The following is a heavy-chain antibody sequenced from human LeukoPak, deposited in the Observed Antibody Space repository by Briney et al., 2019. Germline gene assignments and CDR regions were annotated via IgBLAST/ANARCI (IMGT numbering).Heavy chain of an antibody. CDR3: AKDGEEMATQPDY. Sequence: GGSLRLSCAASGFTFSSYGMHWVRQAPGKGLEWVAVISYDGSNKYYADSVKGRFTISRDNSKNTLYLQMNSLRAEDTAVHYCAKDGEEMATQPDYWGQGTLVTVSS. J-gene: IGHJ4*02. D-gene: IGHD5-24*01. V-gene: IGHV3-30*18. CDR2: ISYDGSNK. CDR1: GFTFSSYG.